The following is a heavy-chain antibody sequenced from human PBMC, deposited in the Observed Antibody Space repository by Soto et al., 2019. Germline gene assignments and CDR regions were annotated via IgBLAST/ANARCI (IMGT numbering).Heavy chain of an antibody. CDR2: IYYSGGT. V-gene: IGHV4-31*11. D-gene: IGHD2-21*01. CDR1: GGSINSGANY. Sequence: TLSLTCAVSGGSINSGANYWSWIRQHPGKGLEWIGYIYYSGGTYYNPSLKSRLSISVDTSKNQFSLKLSSVTAADTAVYYCARIPSPWGQGTLVTVSS. J-gene: IGHJ5*02. CDR3: ARIPSP.